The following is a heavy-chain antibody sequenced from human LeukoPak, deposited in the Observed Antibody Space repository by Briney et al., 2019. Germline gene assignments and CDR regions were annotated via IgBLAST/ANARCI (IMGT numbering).Heavy chain of an antibody. CDR2: IYYSGST. V-gene: IGHV4-31*11. J-gene: IGHJ4*02. CDR3: ARESYYYDSSGYYRPDY. Sequence: SETLSLTCAVYGGSFSGYYWSWIRQHPGKGLEWIGYIYYSGSTYYNPSLKSRVTISVDTSKNQFSLKLSSVTAADTAVYYCARESYYYDSSGYYRPDYWGQGTLVTVSS. D-gene: IGHD3-22*01. CDR1: GGSFSGYY.